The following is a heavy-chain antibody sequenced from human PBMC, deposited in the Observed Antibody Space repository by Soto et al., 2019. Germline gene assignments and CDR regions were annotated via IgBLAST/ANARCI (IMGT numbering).Heavy chain of an antibody. Sequence: QLQLQESGPGLVKPSETLSLSCTVSGGSINSSNYYWGWIRQPPGKGLEWIGSIYYSGSTNYSPSLKSRVTISVDTSKNQFSLKLSSVTAADTAVYYCARQGGGYRYGYLDFWGQGTLVTVSS. V-gene: IGHV4-39*01. CDR2: IYYSGST. CDR1: GGSINSSNYY. J-gene: IGHJ4*02. CDR3: ARQGGGYRYGYLDF. D-gene: IGHD5-18*01.